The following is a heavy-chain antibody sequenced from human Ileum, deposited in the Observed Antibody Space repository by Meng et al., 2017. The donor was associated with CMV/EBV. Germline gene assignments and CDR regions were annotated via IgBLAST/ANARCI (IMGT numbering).Heavy chain of an antibody. CDR3: VKDDGREESGYDIELDF. CDR2: ISATSDRI. V-gene: IGHV3-23*01. Sequence: FTVINYGMIWVRQAPGKGLDWVGVISATSDRIYHEDSVKGRFSISRDNSKNTVYLEMNRLTVDDTATYYCVKDDGREESGYDIELDFWGQGTLVTVFS. CDR1: FTVINYG. J-gene: IGHJ4*02. D-gene: IGHD3-9*01.